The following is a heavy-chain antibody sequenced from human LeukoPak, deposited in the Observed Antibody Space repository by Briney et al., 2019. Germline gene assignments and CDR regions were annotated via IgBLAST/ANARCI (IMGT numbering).Heavy chain of an antibody. Sequence: GRSLRLSCAASGFTFSSYGMHWVRQAPGKGLEWVAVISYDGSNKYYADPVKGRFTISRDNSKNTLYLQMNSLRAEDTAVYYCAKWAYYDSSGYDFDDGGQGTLVTVSS. J-gene: IGHJ4*02. CDR3: AKWAYYDSSGYDFDD. V-gene: IGHV3-30*18. CDR2: ISYDGSNK. CDR1: GFTFSSYG. D-gene: IGHD3-22*01.